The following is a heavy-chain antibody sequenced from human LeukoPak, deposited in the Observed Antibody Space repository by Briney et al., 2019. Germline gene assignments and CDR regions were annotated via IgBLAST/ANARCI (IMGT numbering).Heavy chain of an antibody. CDR3: ARQITSGKWLLDY. CDR2: IYPGDSDT. CDR1: GYSFTNYW. V-gene: IGHV5-51*01. J-gene: IGHJ4*02. Sequence: GESLKISCKGSGYSFTNYWIGWVRQMPGKGLEWMGIIYPGDSDTRYSPSFQGQVTISADKSITTAYLQWRSLKASDTAMYYCARQITSGKWLLDYWGQGTLVTVSS. D-gene: IGHD6-19*01.